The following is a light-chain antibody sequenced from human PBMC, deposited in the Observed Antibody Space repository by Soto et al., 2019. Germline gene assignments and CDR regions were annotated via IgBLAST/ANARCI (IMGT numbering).Light chain of an antibody. V-gene: IGKV3-20*01. CDR1: QTVTSNY. J-gene: IGKJ1*01. CDR3: QQYGSSPRT. CDR2: VAS. Sequence: EIVMTQSPGTLSLSPGERATLSYRDSQTVTSNYLAWYQKKPGQAPRLLIYVASVRATGIADRFSGSGSGTDFTLTISRVEPEDLAVYYCQQYGSSPRTFGHGTKVNIK.